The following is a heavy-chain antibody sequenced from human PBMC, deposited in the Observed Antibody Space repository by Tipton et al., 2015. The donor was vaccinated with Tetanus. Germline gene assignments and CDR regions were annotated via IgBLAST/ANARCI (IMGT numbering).Heavy chain of an antibody. J-gene: IGHJ4*02. CDR2: INTDKGST. Sequence: QLVQSGPEVKKPGASVKVSCKASGYTFTSFGINWVRQAPGQGLEWMGWINTDKGSTNYAQNLQGRVTITADESTNTAYMELSSLRSEDTAMYYCARAPNRISRAYDYWGQGTQITVSS. CDR3: ARAPNRISRAYDY. CDR1: GYTFTSFG. D-gene: IGHD1-14*01. V-gene: IGHV1-18*01.